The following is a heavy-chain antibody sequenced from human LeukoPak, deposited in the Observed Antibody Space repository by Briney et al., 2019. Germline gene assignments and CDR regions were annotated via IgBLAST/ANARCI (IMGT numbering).Heavy chain of an antibody. CDR2: ILSSGST. V-gene: IGHV4-61*02. J-gene: IGHJ3*02. CDR3: AVRKFGYPFDI. CDR1: GVSIGSDNYL. D-gene: IGHD3-10*01. Sequence: SQTLSLTCTLSGVSIGSDNYLWSWGRQPAGKGLEWIGRILSSGSTNYNPSLRSRVTFSMDTSKNKFSLHLISVTAADTAVYYCAVRKFGYPFDIWGQGTMVTVSS.